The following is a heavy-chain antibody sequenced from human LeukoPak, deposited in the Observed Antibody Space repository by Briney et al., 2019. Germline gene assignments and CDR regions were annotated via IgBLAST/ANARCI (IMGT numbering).Heavy chain of an antibody. J-gene: IGHJ5*02. Sequence: SETLSLTCTVPGDSTSGYYWSWIRRPAGKGLEWIGRMYTSGSANYNPSLKSRVTMSLDTSKKLFSLQMSSVTAADTAIYYCATERSRGLALWGQGALVTVSS. CDR2: MYTSGSA. V-gene: IGHV4-4*07. CDR3: ATERSRGLAL. CDR1: GDSTSGYY. D-gene: IGHD2-2*01.